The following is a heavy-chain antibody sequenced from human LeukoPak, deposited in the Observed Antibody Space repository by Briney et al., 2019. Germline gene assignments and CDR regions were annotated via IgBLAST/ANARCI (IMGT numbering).Heavy chain of an antibody. J-gene: IGHJ4*02. Sequence: ASVTVSCKASGYTFTIYYMHWVRQAPGQGLEWMGIINPSGGSTSYAQKFQGRVTMTRDTSTSTVYMELSSLRSEDTAVYYCARGTSRGKIDYWGQGTLVTVSS. CDR3: ARGTSRGKIDY. V-gene: IGHV1-46*01. D-gene: IGHD1-26*01. CDR2: INPSGGST. CDR1: GYTFTIYY.